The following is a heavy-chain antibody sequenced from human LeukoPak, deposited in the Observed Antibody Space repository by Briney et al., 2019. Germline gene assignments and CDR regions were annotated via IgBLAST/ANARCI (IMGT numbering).Heavy chain of an antibody. D-gene: IGHD3-9*01. CDR1: GFTFSSYS. CDR2: ISSSSSTI. V-gene: IGHV3-48*02. J-gene: IGHJ4*02. CDR3: ARVLRYFGWLLELPDY. Sequence: GGSLRLSCAASGFTFSSYSMNWVRQAPGKGLEWVSYISSSSSTIYYADSVKGRFTISRDNAKNSLYLQMNSLRDEDTAVYYCARVLRYFGWLLELPDYRGQGTLVTVSS.